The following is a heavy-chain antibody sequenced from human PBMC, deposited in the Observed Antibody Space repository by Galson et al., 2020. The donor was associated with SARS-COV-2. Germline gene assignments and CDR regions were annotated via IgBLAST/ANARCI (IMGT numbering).Heavy chain of an antibody. D-gene: IGHD6-13*01. CDR2: ISYDGSNK. CDR3: ATQLVTYFDY. V-gene: IGHV3-30*03. Sequence: GESLKISCAASGFTFSSYGMHWVRQAPGKGLEWVAVISYDGSNKYYADSVKGRFTISRDNSKNTLYLQMNSLRAEDTAVYYCATQLVTYFDYWGQGTLVTVSS. J-gene: IGHJ4*02. CDR1: GFTFSSYG.